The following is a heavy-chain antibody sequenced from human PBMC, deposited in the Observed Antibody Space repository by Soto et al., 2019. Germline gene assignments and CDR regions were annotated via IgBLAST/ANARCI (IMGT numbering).Heavy chain of an antibody. CDR3: ARDPPSSSSGSWFDP. V-gene: IGHV1-69*13. CDR1: GGTFSSYA. D-gene: IGHD6-6*01. J-gene: IGHJ5*02. Sequence: SVKVSCKASGGTFSSYAISWVRQAPGQGLEWMGGIIPIFGTANYAQKFQGRVTITADESTSTAYMELSSPRSEDTAVYYCARDPPSSSSGSWFDPWGQGTLVTVSS. CDR2: IIPIFGTA.